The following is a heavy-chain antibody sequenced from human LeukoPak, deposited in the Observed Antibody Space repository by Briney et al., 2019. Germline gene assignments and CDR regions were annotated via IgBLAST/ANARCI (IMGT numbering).Heavy chain of an antibody. CDR2: INHSGST. J-gene: IGHJ4*02. D-gene: IGHD3-22*01. Sequence: SETLSLTCAVYGGSFSGYYWSWIRQPPGKGLEWIGEINHSGSTNYNPSPKSRVTISVDTSKNQFSLKLSSVTAADTAVYYCARGWGGGGYYYDYWGQGTLVTVSS. V-gene: IGHV4-34*01. CDR1: GGSFSGYY. CDR3: ARGWGGGGYYYDY.